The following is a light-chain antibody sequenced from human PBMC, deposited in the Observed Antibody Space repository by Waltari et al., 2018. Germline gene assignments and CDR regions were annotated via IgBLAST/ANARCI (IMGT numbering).Light chain of an antibody. CDR2: GAS. J-gene: IGKJ4*01. CDR3: QQLDKYPLT. Sequence: IQLTQSPSPLSASVGDKVPITCRAREGISTYLAWYQQHPGKAPKLLIYGASTLQSGVPSRFSGSGSGTDFTLTISSLQPGDFATYYCQQLDKYPLTFGGGTK. CDR1: EGISTY. V-gene: IGKV1-9*01.